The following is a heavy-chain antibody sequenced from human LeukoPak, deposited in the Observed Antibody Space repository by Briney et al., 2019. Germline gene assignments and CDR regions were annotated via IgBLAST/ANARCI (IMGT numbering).Heavy chain of an antibody. CDR2: INPNSGGT. J-gene: IGHJ4*02. CDR1: GYTFTGYY. CDR3: ARDNFWSGPALDY. Sequence: ASVKVSCKASGYTFTGYYMHWVRQAPGQGLEWMGRINPNSGGTNYAQKFQGWVTMTRDTSISTAYMELSRLRSDDTAVYYCARDNFWSGPALDYWGQETLVTVSS. D-gene: IGHD3-3*01. V-gene: IGHV1-2*04.